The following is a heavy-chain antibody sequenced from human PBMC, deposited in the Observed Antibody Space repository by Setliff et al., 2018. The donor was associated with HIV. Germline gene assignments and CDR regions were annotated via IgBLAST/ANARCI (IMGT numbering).Heavy chain of an antibody. CDR2: ISTYNGNT. D-gene: IGHD4-17*01. J-gene: IGHJ4*02. CDR3: ARLGKNDYGDYFDY. Sequence: ASVKVSCKASGYTFTSYGISWVRQAPGQGLEWMGWISTYNGNTNYAQKVQGRVIMTTDTSTSTAYMELRSLRSDDTAVYYCARLGKNDYGDYFDYWGQGTLVTVSS. CDR1: GYTFTSYG. V-gene: IGHV1-18*04.